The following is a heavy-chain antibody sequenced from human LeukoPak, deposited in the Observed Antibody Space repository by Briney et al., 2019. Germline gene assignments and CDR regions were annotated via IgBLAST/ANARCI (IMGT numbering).Heavy chain of an antibody. CDR2: ICYSGST. CDR3: ARGRFLDAFDI. D-gene: IGHD3-3*01. V-gene: IGHV4-59*01. CDR1: GGSISSYY. Sequence: SETLSLTCTVSGGSISSYYWSWIRQPPGKGLEWIGYICYSGSTKYKPSLKSRVTISVDTSKNQFSLRLSSVTAADTAVYYCARGRFLDAFDIWGQGTMVTVS. J-gene: IGHJ3*02.